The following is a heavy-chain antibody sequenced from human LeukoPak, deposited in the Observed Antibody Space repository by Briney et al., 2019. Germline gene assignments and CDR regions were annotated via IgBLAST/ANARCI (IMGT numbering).Heavy chain of an antibody. J-gene: IGHJ4*02. V-gene: IGHV3-21*01. CDR1: GXTFSRYS. CDR2: ISSSSSYI. CDR3: ARAKDYGDYPPDY. Sequence: GGSLRLSCAASGXTFSRYSMNWVRQAPGKGLEWVSSISSSSSYIYYADSVKGRFTISRDNAKNSLYLQMNSLRAEDTAVYYCARAKDYGDYPPDYWGQGTLVTVSS. D-gene: IGHD4-17*01.